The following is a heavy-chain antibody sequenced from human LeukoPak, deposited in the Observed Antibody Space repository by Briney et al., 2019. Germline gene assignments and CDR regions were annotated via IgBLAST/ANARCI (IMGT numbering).Heavy chain of an antibody. Sequence: SQTLSLTCALSGDSFSSNSAAWNWLRQSPSRGLEWLGRTYYRSKWYNDYAESVKSRINIKPDTSKNQFSLRLNSVTPEDTAVYYCARDQAGLDYWGQGTLVTVSS. CDR2: TYYRSKWYN. J-gene: IGHJ4*02. CDR1: GDSFSSNSAA. CDR3: ARDQAGLDY. D-gene: IGHD6-13*01. V-gene: IGHV6-1*01.